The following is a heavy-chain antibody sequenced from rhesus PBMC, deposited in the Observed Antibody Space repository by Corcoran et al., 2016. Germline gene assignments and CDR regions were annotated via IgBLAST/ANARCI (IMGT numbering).Heavy chain of an antibody. CDR2: IKNDGSEK. V-gene: IGHV3S35*01. Sequence: EVQLVESGGGLVQPGGSLRLSCAASGFTFSSTRMNWIRQAPGNRLDWVADIKNDGSEKYYVDSVKGRFTISRDNAKNSLYLQMNSLRAEDTAVYYCVGSFEYFEFWGQGALVTVSS. CDR3: VGSFEYFEF. CDR1: GFTFSSTR. J-gene: IGHJ1*01.